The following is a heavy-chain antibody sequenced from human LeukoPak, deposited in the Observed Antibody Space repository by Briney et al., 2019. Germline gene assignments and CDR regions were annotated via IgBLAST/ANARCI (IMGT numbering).Heavy chain of an antibody. CDR1: GFTFSSYG. J-gene: IGHJ4*02. D-gene: IGHD5-18*01. V-gene: IGHV3-33*01. CDR2: IWYDGSNK. CDR3: AREGDVDTAMVFDY. Sequence: PGGSLRLSCAASGFTFSSYGMHWVRQAPGKGLEWVAVIWYDGSNKYYADSVKGRFTISRDNSKNTLDLQMNSLRAEDTAVYYCAREGDVDTAMVFDYWGQGTLVTVSS.